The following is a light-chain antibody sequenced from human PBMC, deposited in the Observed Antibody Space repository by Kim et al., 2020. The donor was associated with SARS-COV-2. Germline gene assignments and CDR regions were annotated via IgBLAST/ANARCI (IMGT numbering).Light chain of an antibody. J-gene: IGLJ2*01. CDR1: RLRSSF. V-gene: IGLV3-19*01. CDR3: NSRDSSGNHVI. CDR2: GRH. Sequence: ALGQTVRITWQGDRLRSSFATWYQQKPRQAPVGVIYGRHNRPSGIPARFSGSSSGNTASLAINGAQAEDEADYYCNSRDSSGNHVIFGGGTQLTVL.